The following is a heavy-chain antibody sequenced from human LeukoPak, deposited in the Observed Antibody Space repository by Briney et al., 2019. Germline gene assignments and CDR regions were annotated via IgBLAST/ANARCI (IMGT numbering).Heavy chain of an antibody. J-gene: IGHJ4*02. CDR3: AGAVGSGSALFGY. CDR1: GGSFSGYY. Sequence: SETLSLTCAVYGGSFSGYYWSWIRQPPGKGLEWIGEINHSGSTNYNPSLKSRVTISVDTSKNQFSLKLSSVTAADTAVYYCAGAVGSGSALFGYWGQGTLVTVSS. V-gene: IGHV4-34*01. CDR2: INHSGST. D-gene: IGHD3-10*01.